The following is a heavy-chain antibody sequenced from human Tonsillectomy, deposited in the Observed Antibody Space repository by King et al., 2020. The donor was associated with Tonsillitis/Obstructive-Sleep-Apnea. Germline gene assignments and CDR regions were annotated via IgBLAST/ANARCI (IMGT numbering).Heavy chain of an antibody. CDR3: ARDGGYDFWSGYSHFDY. CDR2: ISYDGSNK. J-gene: IGHJ4*02. Sequence: VQLVESGGGVVQPGRSLRLSCAASGFTFSLYAMHWVRQAPGKGLEWVALISYDGSNKYYADSVKGRFTISRDNYKNTLYLQMNSLRAEDTAVYYCARDGGYDFWSGYSHFDYWGQGTLVTVSS. CDR1: GFTFSLYA. V-gene: IGHV3-30*04. D-gene: IGHD3-3*01.